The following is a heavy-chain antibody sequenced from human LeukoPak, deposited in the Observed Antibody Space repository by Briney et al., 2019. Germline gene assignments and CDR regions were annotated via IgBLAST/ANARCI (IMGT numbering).Heavy chain of an antibody. D-gene: IGHD5-18*01. Sequence: SVKVSCKASGGTFSSYAISWVRQAPGQGLEWMGGIIPIFGTANYAQKFQGRVTITADESTSTAYMELSSLRSEDTAVYYCARGDTAMAIIPYFGYWGQGTLVTVSS. V-gene: IGHV1-69*01. J-gene: IGHJ4*02. CDR2: IIPIFGTA. CDR1: GGTFSSYA. CDR3: ARGDTAMAIIPYFGY.